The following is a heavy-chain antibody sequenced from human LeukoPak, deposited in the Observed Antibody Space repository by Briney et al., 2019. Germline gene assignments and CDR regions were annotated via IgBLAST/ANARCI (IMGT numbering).Heavy chain of an antibody. CDR1: GFTFSSYG. J-gene: IGHJ4*02. Sequence: GGSLRLSCAASGFTFSSYGMHWVRQAPGKGLEWVAVIWYDGSNKYYADSVKGRFTISRDNSKNTLYLQMNSLRAEDTAVYYCAKFSTGGSYYALTNLEDHWGQGTLVTVSS. CDR2: IWYDGSNK. D-gene: IGHD1-26*01. V-gene: IGHV3-33*06. CDR3: AKFSTGGSYYALTNLEDH.